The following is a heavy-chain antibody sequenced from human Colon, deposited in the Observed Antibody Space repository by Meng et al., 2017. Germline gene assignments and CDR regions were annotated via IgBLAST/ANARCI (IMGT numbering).Heavy chain of an antibody. Sequence: GESLKISCAASGFTFSTYSMNWVRQAPGKGLEWVSSIGDSSCYIKYADSVKGRFTISRDNAKNSLYLQMNSLRVEDTAVYYCARDPPHYYYGMDVWGQGTTVTSP. CDR2: IGDSSCYI. J-gene: IGHJ6*02. CDR1: GFTFSTYS. CDR3: ARDPPHYYYGMDV. V-gene: IGHV3-21*01.